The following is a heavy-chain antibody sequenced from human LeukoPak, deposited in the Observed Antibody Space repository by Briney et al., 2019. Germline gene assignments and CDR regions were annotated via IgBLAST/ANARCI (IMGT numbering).Heavy chain of an antibody. CDR1: GFIFSDYG. J-gene: IGHJ4*02. CDR3: ARWGGTRQYYFDY. V-gene: IGHV3-33*01. D-gene: IGHD1-1*01. Sequence: PGGSLRLSCAVSGFIFSDYGFHWVRQAPGKGLEWVAVTRFDGSIKQYADSVKGRFTISRDDSKNTLYLQMNSLKSEDTAVYYCARWGGTRQYYFDYWAGEPWSPSPQ. CDR2: TRFDGSIK.